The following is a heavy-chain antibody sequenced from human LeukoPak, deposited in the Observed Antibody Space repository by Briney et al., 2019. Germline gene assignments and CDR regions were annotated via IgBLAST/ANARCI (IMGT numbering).Heavy chain of an antibody. V-gene: IGHV3-7*03. D-gene: IGHD4-23*01. CDR3: AKALDYGGNEDY. CDR2: IKQDGSEK. CDR1: GFTFSNYW. J-gene: IGHJ4*02. Sequence: GGSLRLSCAASGFTFSNYWMSWVRQAPGKGLEWVANIKQDGSEKYYVSSVKGRFTISRDNAKNSLYLQMNSLRAEDTAVYYCAKALDYGGNEDYWGQGTLVTVSS.